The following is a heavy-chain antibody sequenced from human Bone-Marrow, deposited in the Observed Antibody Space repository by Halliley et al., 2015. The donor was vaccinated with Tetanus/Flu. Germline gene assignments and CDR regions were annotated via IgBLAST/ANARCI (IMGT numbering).Heavy chain of an antibody. CDR1: DDSIRSYY. J-gene: IGHJ4*02. CDR2: IYYSGST. V-gene: IGHV4-59*08. D-gene: IGHD3-9*01. CDR3: ARQKWSRGNLMTGYPGFHFDY. Sequence: TLSLTCTVPDDSIRSYYWSWIRQPPGKGLEWIGHIYYSGSTIYNPSLKSRVTITVDTSKNQFSLKLSAVTAADTAVYYCARQKWSRGNLMTGYPGFHFDYWAQGTLVTVSS.